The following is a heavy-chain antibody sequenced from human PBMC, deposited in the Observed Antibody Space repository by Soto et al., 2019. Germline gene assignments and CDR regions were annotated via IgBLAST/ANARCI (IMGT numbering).Heavy chain of an antibody. Sequence: ASVKVSCKASGYTFTSYAMHWVRQAPGQRLELMGWINAGNGNTKYSQKFQGRVTITRDTSASTAYMELSSLRSEDTAVYYCARVGQQLVTGDFDYWGQGTLVTVYS. D-gene: IGHD6-13*01. V-gene: IGHV1-3*01. J-gene: IGHJ4*02. CDR2: INAGNGNT. CDR3: ARVGQQLVTGDFDY. CDR1: GYTFTSYA.